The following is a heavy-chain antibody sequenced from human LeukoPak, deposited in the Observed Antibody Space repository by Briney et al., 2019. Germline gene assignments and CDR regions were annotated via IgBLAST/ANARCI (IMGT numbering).Heavy chain of an antibody. V-gene: IGHV3-48*03. Sequence: GGSLRLSCAASGFTFSSYVMNWVRQAPGKGLEWVSYISSSGSTIYYADSVKGRFTISRDNAKNSLYLQMNSLRAEDTAVYYCAREGQWPSPHMDVWGKGTTVTISS. J-gene: IGHJ6*03. CDR1: GFTFSSYV. CDR3: AREGQWPSPHMDV. CDR2: ISSSGSTI. D-gene: IGHD6-19*01.